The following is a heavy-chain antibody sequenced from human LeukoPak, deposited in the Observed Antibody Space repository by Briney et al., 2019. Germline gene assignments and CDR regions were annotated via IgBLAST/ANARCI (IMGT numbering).Heavy chain of an antibody. J-gene: IGHJ4*02. V-gene: IGHV3-7*03. Sequence: GGSLRLSCAASGFTFSNYWMSWVRQAPGKGLEWVANMKQDGSEKYYADSLKGRFTISRDNAKNSLYLQMNSLRAEDTAVYYCASGQGLGYWGQGTLVTVSS. D-gene: IGHD6-19*01. CDR3: ASGQGLGY. CDR2: MKQDGSEK. CDR1: GFTFSNYW.